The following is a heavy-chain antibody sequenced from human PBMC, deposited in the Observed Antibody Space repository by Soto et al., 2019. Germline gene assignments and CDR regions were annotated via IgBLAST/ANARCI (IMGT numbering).Heavy chain of an antibody. D-gene: IGHD3-10*01. J-gene: IGHJ4*02. CDR3: ARDFYPRAYYFDY. V-gene: IGHV1-18*04. CDR2: LSGHDGKT. CDR1: GYTFINHG. Sequence: QVPLVQSGAEGKKPGASVKVSCKASGYTFINHGISWVRQTPGQGLEWVGWLSGHDGKTKYARSLQGRVTMTTDTSTRTAYMEPRILTSDDTAVYYCARDFYPRAYYFDYWGQGTLVNVS.